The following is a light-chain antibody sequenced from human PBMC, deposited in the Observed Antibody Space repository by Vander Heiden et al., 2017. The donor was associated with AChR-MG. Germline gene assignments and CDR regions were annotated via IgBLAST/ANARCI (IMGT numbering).Light chain of an antibody. J-gene: IGKJ3*01. V-gene: IGKV3-15*01. CDR3: QHLFT. CDR2: GAS. CDR1: QSVSSN. Sequence: EIVMTQSPATLSVSPGERATLSCRASQSVSSNLAWDQQKPGQAPRLLIYGASTRATGIPDRFSGSGSGTEFTLTISSLQSEDFAGYDGQHLFTFGPGTKVDIK.